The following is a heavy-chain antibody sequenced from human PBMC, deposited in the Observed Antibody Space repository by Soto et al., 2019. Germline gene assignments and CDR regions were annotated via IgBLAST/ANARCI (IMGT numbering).Heavy chain of an antibody. D-gene: IGHD3-3*01. V-gene: IGHV4-34*01. Sequence: SETLSLTCAVYGGSFSGYYWSWIRQPPGKGLEWIGEINHSGSTNYNPSLKSRVTISVDTSKNQFSLKLSSVTAADTAVYYCAGAPHDHRFYYYYMDVWGKGTTVTVSS. CDR2: INHSGST. CDR3: AGAPHDHRFYYYYMDV. J-gene: IGHJ6*03. CDR1: GGSFSGYY.